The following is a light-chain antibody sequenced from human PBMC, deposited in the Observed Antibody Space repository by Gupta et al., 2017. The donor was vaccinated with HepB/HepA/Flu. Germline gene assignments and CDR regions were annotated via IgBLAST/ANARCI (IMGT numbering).Light chain of an antibody. V-gene: IGLV2-11*03. Sequence: SDVGSYNYLSWYQQRPGEAPKLIIYDVNRRPSGVPDRFSGSKSGNSASLTISGLEPEAEGDYHCSLDTNRPFLFGAGTQVTVL. CDR2: DVN. CDR3: SLDTNRPFL. CDR1: SDVGSYNY. J-gene: IGLJ1*01.